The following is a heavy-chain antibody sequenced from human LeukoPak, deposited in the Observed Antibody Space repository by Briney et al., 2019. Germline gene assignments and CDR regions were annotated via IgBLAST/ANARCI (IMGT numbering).Heavy chain of an antibody. Sequence: ASVKVSCKASGYTFTSYDINWVRQATGQGLEWMGWMNPNSGNTGYAQKLQGRVTITRNTSISTAYMELSSLRSEDTAVYYCARRPRFGRGYYRTHWFDPWGQGTLVTVSS. D-gene: IGHD3-22*01. J-gene: IGHJ5*02. V-gene: IGHV1-8*03. CDR1: GYTFTSYD. CDR3: ARRPRFGRGYYRTHWFDP. CDR2: MNPNSGNT.